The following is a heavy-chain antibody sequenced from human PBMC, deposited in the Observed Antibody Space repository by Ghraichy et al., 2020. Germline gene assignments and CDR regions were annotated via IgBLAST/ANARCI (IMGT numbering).Heavy chain of an antibody. J-gene: IGHJ4*02. CDR2: VSGSGGST. V-gene: IGHV3-23*01. CDR3: AKHGMVGATSGSGYFDY. D-gene: IGHD1-26*01. CDR1: GFTFTNYA. Sequence: GGSLRLSCAASGFTFTNYAMTWVRQAPGKGLEWVSAVSGSGGSTYYADSVKGRFTISRDNSKNTLYLQMNSLRAEDTAVYYCAKHGMVGATSGSGYFDYWGQGTLVTVSS.